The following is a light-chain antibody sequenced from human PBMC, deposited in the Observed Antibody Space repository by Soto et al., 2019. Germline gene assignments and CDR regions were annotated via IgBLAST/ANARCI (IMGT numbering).Light chain of an antibody. CDR1: QSVSSRY. CDR2: GAS. Sequence: EIVLPQSPSTLSLSPGERATLSCMGSQSVSSRYLAWYQQKPGQAPRLLIYGASTRATGIPDRFTGSGSGTDFTLTISRLEPEDFAVYYCQQDGSSPRTFGQGTKVDIK. V-gene: IGKV3-20*01. J-gene: IGKJ1*01. CDR3: QQDGSSPRT.